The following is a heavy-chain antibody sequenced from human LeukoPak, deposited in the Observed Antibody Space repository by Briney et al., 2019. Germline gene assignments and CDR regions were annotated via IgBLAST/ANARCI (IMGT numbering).Heavy chain of an antibody. CDR1: GFTFNNYW. D-gene: IGHD6-13*01. CDR2: IKQDGSEK. Sequence: PGGSLSLSCEASGFTFNNYWMSWVRQAPRKGLEWVANIKQDGSEKSYVDSVKGRFTISRDNAKNSLFLQMDSLRAEDTAVYYCARGYFSSSGRGMDVWGQGTTVTVSS. J-gene: IGHJ6*02. V-gene: IGHV3-7*01. CDR3: ARGYFSSSGRGMDV.